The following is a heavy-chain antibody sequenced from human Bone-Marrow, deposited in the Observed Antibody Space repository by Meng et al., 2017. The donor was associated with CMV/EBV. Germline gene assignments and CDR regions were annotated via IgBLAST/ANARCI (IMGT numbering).Heavy chain of an antibody. J-gene: IGHJ4*02. CDR3: ARDSVKYCSGGSCYSDY. D-gene: IGHD2-15*01. V-gene: IGHV1-46*01. CDR2: INPSGGST. CDR1: GYTFTSYY. Sequence: ASVKVSCKASGYTFTSYYMHWVRQAPGQGLEWMGIINPSGGSTSYAQKFQDRITLTTDTSTRTAYMELRSLRSDDTAVFYCARDSVKYCSGGSCYSDYWGQGTLVTVSS.